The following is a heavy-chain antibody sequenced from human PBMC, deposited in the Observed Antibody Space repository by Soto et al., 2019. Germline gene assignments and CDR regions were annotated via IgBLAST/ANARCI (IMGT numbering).Heavy chain of an antibody. CDR1: GFTFTRYS. J-gene: IGHJ4*02. CDR2: ISSSSSYI. Sequence: GGSLRLSCAASGFTFTRYSMNWVRQAPGKGLEWVSSISSSSSYIYYADSVKGRFTISRDNAKNSLYLQMNSLRAEDTAVYYCARDLRPYCSSTSCYADYWGQGTLVTVSS. D-gene: IGHD2-2*01. V-gene: IGHV3-21*01. CDR3: ARDLRPYCSSTSCYADY.